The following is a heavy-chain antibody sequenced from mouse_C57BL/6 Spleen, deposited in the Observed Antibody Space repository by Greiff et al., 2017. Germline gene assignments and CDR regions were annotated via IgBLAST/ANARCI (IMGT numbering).Heavy chain of an antibody. J-gene: IGHJ1*03. CDR2: INYDGSST. D-gene: IGHD2-1*01. CDR3: ARERNYYGNYDWYFDV. CDR1: GFTFSDYY. Sequence: EVQLVESEGGLVQPGSSMKLSCTASGFTFSDYYMAWVRQVPEKGLEWVANINYDGSSTYYLDSLKSRFIISRDNAKNILYLQMSSLKSEDTATYYCARERNYYGNYDWYFDVWGTGTTVTVSS. V-gene: IGHV5-16*01.